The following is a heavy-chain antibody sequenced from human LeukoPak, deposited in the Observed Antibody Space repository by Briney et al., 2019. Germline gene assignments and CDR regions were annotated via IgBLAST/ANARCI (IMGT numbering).Heavy chain of an antibody. CDR2: IYSDNT. CDR3: ARRAGAYSHPYDY. CDR1: GFTVSSNS. D-gene: IGHD4/OR15-4a*01. V-gene: IGHV3-53*01. J-gene: IGHJ4*02. Sequence: GGSLRLSCTVAGFTVSSNSMSWVRQAPGKGLEWVSFIYSDNTHYSDSVKGRFTISRDNSKNTLHLQMNSLRAEDTGVYYCARRAGAYSHPYDYWGQGTLVTVSS.